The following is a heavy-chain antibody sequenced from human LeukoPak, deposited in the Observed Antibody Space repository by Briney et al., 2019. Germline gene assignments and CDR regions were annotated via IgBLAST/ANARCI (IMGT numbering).Heavy chain of an antibody. Sequence: SETLSLTCTVSGGSISSSSYYWGWIRQPPGKGLEWIGSIYYSGSTYYNPSLKSRVTISVDTSKNQFSLKLSSVTAADTAVYYCAREIVPAAMSGGDYWGQGTLVTVSS. J-gene: IGHJ4*02. D-gene: IGHD2-2*01. V-gene: IGHV4-39*07. CDR1: GGSISSSSYY. CDR3: AREIVPAAMSGGDY. CDR2: IYYSGST.